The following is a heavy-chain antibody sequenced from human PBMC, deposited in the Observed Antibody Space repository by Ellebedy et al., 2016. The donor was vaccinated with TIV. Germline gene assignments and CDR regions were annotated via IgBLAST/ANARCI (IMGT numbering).Heavy chain of an antibody. D-gene: IGHD3-9*01. CDR2: IYPGDSDT. CDR1: GYSFTSYW. V-gene: IGHV5-51*01. Sequence: GGSLRLXCKGSGYSFTSYWIGWVRQMPGKGLEWMGIIYPGDSDTRYSPSFQGQVTISADRSISTAYLQWSSLKASDTAMYYCARHENYDLLTGYPRGLFDYWGQGTLVTVSS. CDR3: ARHENYDLLTGYPRGLFDY. J-gene: IGHJ4*02.